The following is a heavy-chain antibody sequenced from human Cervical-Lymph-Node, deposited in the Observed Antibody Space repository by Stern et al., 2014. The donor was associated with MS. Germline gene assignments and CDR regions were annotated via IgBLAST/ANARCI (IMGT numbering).Heavy chain of an antibody. Sequence: QLVEPGAEVKKPGASVKVSCKASGYTFTSYYMHWVRQAPGPGLERMGVINPSDGSTTYTQNFQGRITMTRDTSPSTGYMELSSLRSDDTAVYYCARRSSSSRNFDYWGQGTLVTVSS. CDR1: GYTFTSYY. D-gene: IGHD6-6*01. CDR2: INPSDGST. CDR3: ARRSSSSRNFDY. J-gene: IGHJ4*02. V-gene: IGHV1-46*01.